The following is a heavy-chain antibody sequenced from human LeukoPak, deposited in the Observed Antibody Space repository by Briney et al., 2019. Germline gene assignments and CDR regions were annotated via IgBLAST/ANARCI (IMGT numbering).Heavy chain of an antibody. CDR3: ASLPGTNY. CDR1: GLTVSSNY. J-gene: IGHJ4*02. CDR2: IYSGGNT. Sequence: GRSLRLSCAASGLTVSSNYMTWVRQPPGKGLEWVSVIYSGGNTYYADSVKGRFTISRDNSRNTLYLQMNSLRAEDTAVYYCASLPGTNYWGQGTLVTVSS. V-gene: IGHV3-66*01. D-gene: IGHD3-10*01.